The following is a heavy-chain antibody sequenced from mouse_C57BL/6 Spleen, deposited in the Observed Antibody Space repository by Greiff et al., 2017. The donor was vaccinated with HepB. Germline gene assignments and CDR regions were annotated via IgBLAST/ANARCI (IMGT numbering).Heavy chain of an antibody. CDR3: ARTGDGYLDY. Sequence: DVHLVESGGGLVKPGGSLKLSCAASGFTFSDYGMHWVRQAPEKGLEWVAYISSGSSTIYYADTVKGRFTISRDNAKNTLFLQMTSLRSEDTAMYYCARTGDGYLDYWGQGTTLTVSS. CDR2: ISSGSSTI. D-gene: IGHD2-3*01. J-gene: IGHJ2*01. V-gene: IGHV5-17*01. CDR1: GFTFSDYG.